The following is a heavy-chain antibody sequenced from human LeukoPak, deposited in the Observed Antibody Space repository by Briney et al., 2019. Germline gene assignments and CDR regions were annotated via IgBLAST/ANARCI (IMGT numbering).Heavy chain of an antibody. D-gene: IGHD6-13*01. CDR3: AKSAPHPAAAGRGGYYFDY. CDR2: ISGSGGST. V-gene: IGHV3-23*01. CDR1: GFTFSSYA. Sequence: PGGSLRLSCAASGFTFSSYAMSWVRQAPGKGLEWVSAISGSGGSTYYADSVKGRFTISRDNSKNTLYLQMNSLGAEDTAVYYCAKSAPHPAAAGRGGYYFDYWGQGTLVTVSS. J-gene: IGHJ4*02.